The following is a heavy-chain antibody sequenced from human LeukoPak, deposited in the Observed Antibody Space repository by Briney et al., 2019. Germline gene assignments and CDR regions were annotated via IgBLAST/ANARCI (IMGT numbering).Heavy chain of an antibody. CDR1: GGSISSYY. CDR3: ARVGWGNLFDY. D-gene: IGHD3-16*01. CDR2: IYTSGST. J-gene: IGHJ4*02. V-gene: IGHV4-4*07. Sequence: SETLSLTCTVSGGSISSYYWSWTRQPAGKGLEWIGRIYTSGSTNYNPSLKSRVTMSIHTSKNQFSLKLSSVTAADTAVYYCARVGWGNLFDYWGQGTLVTVSS.